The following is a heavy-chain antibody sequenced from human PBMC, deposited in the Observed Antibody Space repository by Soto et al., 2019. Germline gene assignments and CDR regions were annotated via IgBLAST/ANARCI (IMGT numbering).Heavy chain of an antibody. CDR3: ARVNWGYCSGDSCPLGSEHFQY. J-gene: IGHJ1*01. V-gene: IGHV3-23*01. CDR1: RFTFSHYA. D-gene: IGHD2-15*01. Sequence: EVQLSESGGRLVQPGGSLRLSCAASRFTFSHYAMTWVRQAPGKGLQWVSGISRTGGGTYYADSVKGRFTISRDNSKDILFLQMDSLRAEDTAIYYCARVNWGYCSGDSCPLGSEHFQYWGQGTLVTVSS. CDR2: ISRTGGGT.